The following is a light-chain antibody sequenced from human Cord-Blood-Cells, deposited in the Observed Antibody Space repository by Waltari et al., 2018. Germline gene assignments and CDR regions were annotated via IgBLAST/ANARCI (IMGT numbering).Light chain of an antibody. J-gene: IGLJ3*02. CDR2: EVS. CDR1: CSDVGGYNY. Sequence: QSALTQPASVSGSPGQSITISCTGTCSDVGGYNYVSWYPQHPGKAPKPRIYEVSNLPSGVSNRFSGSKSGNTASLTISGLQAEDEADYYCSSYTSSSTWVFGGGTKLTVL. V-gene: IGLV2-14*01. CDR3: SSYTSSSTWV.